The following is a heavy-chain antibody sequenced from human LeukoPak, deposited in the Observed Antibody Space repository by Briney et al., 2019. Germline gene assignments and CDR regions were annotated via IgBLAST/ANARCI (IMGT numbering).Heavy chain of an antibody. D-gene: IGHD2-2*01. V-gene: IGHV1-2*02. CDR2: INPNDGDT. Sequence: VASVKVSCKASGYTFTDYYMHWVRQAPGQGLEWMGWINPNDGDTNYAQKFQGRVTMTRDTSISTARMEVSRLRSDDTAVYYCARANFLYCSSSTCLFDYWGQGTLVTVSS. CDR3: ARANFLYCSSSTCLFDY. J-gene: IGHJ4*02. CDR1: GYTFTDYY.